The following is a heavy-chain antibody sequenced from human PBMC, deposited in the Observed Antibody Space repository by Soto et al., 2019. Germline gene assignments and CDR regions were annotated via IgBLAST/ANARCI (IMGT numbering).Heavy chain of an antibody. Sequence: SETLSLICTVSGGSISSGGYYWSWIRQPPGKGLEWIGYIYYSGSTYYNPSLKSRVTISVDTSKNQFSLKLSSVTAADTAVYYCARTVHYDFWSGSPQGNYYYGMDVWGQGTTVTVSS. CDR2: IYYSGST. J-gene: IGHJ6*02. D-gene: IGHD3-3*01. CDR3: ARTVHYDFWSGSPQGNYYYGMDV. V-gene: IGHV4-30-4*01. CDR1: GGSISSGGYY.